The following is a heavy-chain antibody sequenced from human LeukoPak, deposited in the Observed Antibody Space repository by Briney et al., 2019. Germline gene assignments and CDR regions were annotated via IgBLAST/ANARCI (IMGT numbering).Heavy chain of an antibody. CDR3: ARVVGATGSSDY. D-gene: IGHD1-26*01. CDR2: IYYIGST. CDR1: GGSNSSDY. V-gene: IGHV4-59*01. J-gene: IGHJ4*02. Sequence: KPSETLSLTCTVSGGSNSSDYWSWIRQPPGKGLEWIGYIYYIGSTNYNPSLKSRITISVDTSKSHFSLKLSSVTAADTAVYYCARVVGATGSSDYWGQGTLVTVSS.